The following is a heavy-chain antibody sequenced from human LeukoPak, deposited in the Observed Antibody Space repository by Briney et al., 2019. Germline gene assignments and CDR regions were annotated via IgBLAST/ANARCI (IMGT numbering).Heavy chain of an antibody. J-gene: IGHJ4*02. V-gene: IGHV4-59*08. D-gene: IGHD3-22*01. CDR2: IYYSGST. CDR1: GGSISSYY. CDR3: ASYDYDSSGYYYLH. Sequence: SETLSLTCTVSGGSISSYYWSWIRQPPGKGLECIGYIYYSGSTNYNPSLKSRVTISVDTSKNQFSLKLSSVTAADTAVYYCASYDYDSSGYYYLHWGQGTLVTVSS.